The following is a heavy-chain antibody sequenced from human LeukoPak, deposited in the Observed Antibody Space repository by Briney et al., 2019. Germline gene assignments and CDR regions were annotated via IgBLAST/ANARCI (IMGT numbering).Heavy chain of an antibody. CDR2: ISYSGST. Sequence: SETLSLTCTVSGGSMRSSGYYWGWIRQPPGMGLEWIGSISYSGSTNFNPSLKSRVTILEDTSKNQFSLKLSSVTAADTAVYYCARRTVVTASYDPQNWFDPWGQGSLVTVSS. CDR3: ARRTVVTASYDPQNWFDP. CDR1: GGSMRSSGYY. V-gene: IGHV4-39*01. J-gene: IGHJ5*02. D-gene: IGHD2-21*02.